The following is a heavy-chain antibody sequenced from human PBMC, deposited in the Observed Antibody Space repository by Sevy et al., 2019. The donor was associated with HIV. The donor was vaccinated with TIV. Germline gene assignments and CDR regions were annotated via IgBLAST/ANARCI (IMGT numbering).Heavy chain of an antibody. Sequence: EESLKISCKGSGYSYPNYWIGWVRQMPGKGLEWMGAIYPGDSDIRYSPSFQGQVTISADKSISTAYLQWTSLKASDTAMYYCARQDNYRGYALYDSWGQGTLVTVSS. J-gene: IGHJ4*02. V-gene: IGHV5-51*01. D-gene: IGHD3-22*01. CDR2: IYPGDSDI. CDR3: ARQDNYRGYALYDS. CDR1: GYSYPNYW.